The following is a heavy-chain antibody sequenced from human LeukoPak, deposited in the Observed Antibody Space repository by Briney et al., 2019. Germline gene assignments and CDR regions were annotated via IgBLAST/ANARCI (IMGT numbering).Heavy chain of an antibody. CDR3: ARQSTKSFDF. CDR1: GDRFNTYW. J-gene: IGHJ4*02. CDR2: VYPGDSDT. V-gene: IGHV5-51*01. Sequence: GESLKISCQGSGDRFNTYWIAWVRQLPGKGLEWMGNVYPGDSDTRYSPSFQGQITMSVDKSISTAYLQWSSLEASDTAIYYCARQSTKSFDFWGQGTLVTVSS.